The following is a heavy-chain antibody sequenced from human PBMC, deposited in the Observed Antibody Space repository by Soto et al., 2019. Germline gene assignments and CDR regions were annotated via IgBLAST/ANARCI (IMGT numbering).Heavy chain of an antibody. J-gene: IGHJ4*02. V-gene: IGHV3-53*01. D-gene: IGHD3-9*01. CDR1: GFTVSSNY. CDR2: IYSGGST. Sequence: GGSLRLSCAASGFTVSSNYMSWVRQAPGKGLEWVSVIYSGGSTYYADSVKGRFTISRDNSKNTLYLQMNSLRAEDTDVYYCAREKYDILTGYYVFYWGQGTLVTVSS. CDR3: AREKYDILTGYYVFY.